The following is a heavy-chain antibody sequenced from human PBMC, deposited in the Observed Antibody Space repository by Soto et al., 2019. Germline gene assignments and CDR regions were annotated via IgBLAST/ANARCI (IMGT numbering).Heavy chain of an antibody. D-gene: IGHD2-15*01. CDR3: ARARGARYFDY. J-gene: IGHJ4*02. V-gene: IGHV4-30-4*01. CDR1: GGSISSGDYY. CDR2: IYYSGST. Sequence: QVQLQESGPGLVKPSQTLSLTCTVSGGSISSGDYYWSWIRQPPGKGLEWIGYIYYSGSTYYNPSLKSRVTISVDTSKHQCSMKLSSVTAAATAVYYCARARGARYFDYWGQGTLVTVSS.